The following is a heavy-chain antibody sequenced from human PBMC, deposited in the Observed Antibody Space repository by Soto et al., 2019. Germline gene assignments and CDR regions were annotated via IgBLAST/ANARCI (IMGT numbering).Heavy chain of an antibody. Sequence: SETLSLTCTVSGGSISSSSYYWGWIRQPPGKGLEWIGSIYYSGSTYYNPSLKSRVTISVDTSKNQFSLKLSSVTAADTAVYYCARHRASYYYDSSGYFAPREIDYWGQGTLVTVSS. CDR3: ARHRASYYYDSSGYFAPREIDY. D-gene: IGHD3-22*01. CDR1: GGSISSSSYY. CDR2: IYYSGST. J-gene: IGHJ4*02. V-gene: IGHV4-39*01.